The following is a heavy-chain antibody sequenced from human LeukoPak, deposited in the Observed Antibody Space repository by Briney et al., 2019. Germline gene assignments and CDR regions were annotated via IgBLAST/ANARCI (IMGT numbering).Heavy chain of an antibody. CDR1: GFTFSSYA. V-gene: IGHV3-23*01. Sequence: GESLRLSCAASGFTFSSYAMGWVRQAPGKGLEWVSGISVSGGRINYADSVKGRFTISRDNSKNTLYMQMNSLRAEDSALYFCARALGYCSGGNCYISDHWGQGILVTVSS. J-gene: IGHJ4*02. CDR3: ARALGYCSGGNCYISDH. D-gene: IGHD2-15*01. CDR2: ISVSGGRI.